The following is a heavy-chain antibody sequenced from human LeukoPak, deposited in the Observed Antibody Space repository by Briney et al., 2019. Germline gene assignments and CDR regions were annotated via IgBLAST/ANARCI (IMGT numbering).Heavy chain of an antibody. J-gene: IGHJ4*02. V-gene: IGHV1-18*01. CDR1: GYTFTSYG. D-gene: IGHD2-21*01. CDR3: ARDRAEVGIPPFLDY. CDR2: ISAYNGNT. Sequence: ASVKVSCKASGYTFTSYGISWVRQAPGQGLEWMGWISAYNGNTNYAQKLQGRVTMTTDTSTSTAYMELRSLRSDDTAVYCCARDRAEVGIPPFLDYWGQGTLVTVSS.